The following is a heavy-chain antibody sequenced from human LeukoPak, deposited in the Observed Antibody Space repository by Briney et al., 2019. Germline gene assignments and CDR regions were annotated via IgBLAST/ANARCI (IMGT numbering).Heavy chain of an antibody. V-gene: IGHV3-23*01. J-gene: IGHJ5*02. CDR2: ISGSGGST. CDR1: GFTFSSYA. CDR3: AKVRKGTGYSSSWFDP. D-gene: IGHD6-13*01. Sequence: GGSLRLSCAASGFTFSSYAMSWVRQAPGKGLEWVSAISGSGGSTYYADSVKGRFTISRDNSKNTLYLQMNSLRAEDTAVYYCAKVRKGTGYSSSWFDPWGQGTLVTVSS.